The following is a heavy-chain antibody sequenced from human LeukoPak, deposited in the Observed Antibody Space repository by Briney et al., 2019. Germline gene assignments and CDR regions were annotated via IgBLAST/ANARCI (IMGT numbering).Heavy chain of an antibody. V-gene: IGHV3-21*01. CDR1: GFTFSSYS. CDR3: ARAQHTRCSCGYSFDY. D-gene: IGHD5-18*01. Sequence: GGSLRLSCAASGFTFSSYSMNWVRQAPGKGLEWVSSISSSSSYIYYADSVKGRFTISRDNAKNSLYLQMNSLRAEDTAVYYCARAQHTRCSCGYSFDYWGQGTLVTVSS. J-gene: IGHJ4*02. CDR2: ISSSSSYI.